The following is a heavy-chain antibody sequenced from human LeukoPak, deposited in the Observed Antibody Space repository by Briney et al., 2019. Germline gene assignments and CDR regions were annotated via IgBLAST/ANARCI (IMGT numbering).Heavy chain of an antibody. D-gene: IGHD3-10*01. Sequence: PGRTPRPSSAASGVTLSVYAMHCGRGAPGRGLGWVSLMSGDGGSTYYADSVKGRFTITRDNSKNSLYLQMNSLRTGDTALYCCAKDILRWFGHKGHDCWGQGTLATVSS. CDR2: MSGDGGST. J-gene: IGHJ4*02. V-gene: IGHV3-43*02. CDR3: AKDILRWFGHKGHDC. CDR1: GVTLSVYA.